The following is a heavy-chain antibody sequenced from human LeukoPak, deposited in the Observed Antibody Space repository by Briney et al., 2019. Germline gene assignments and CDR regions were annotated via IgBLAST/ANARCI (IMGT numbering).Heavy chain of an antibody. CDR1: GFTFSSYS. J-gene: IGHJ4*02. Sequence: GGSLRLSCAAPGFTFSSYSMNWVRQAPGKGLEWVSSISSSSSYIYYADSVKGRFTISRDNAKNSLYLQVNSLRAEDTAVYYCARSYSSGWQFFDYWSQGTLVTVSS. D-gene: IGHD6-19*01. CDR3: ARSYSSGWQFFDY. V-gene: IGHV3-21*01. CDR2: ISSSSSYI.